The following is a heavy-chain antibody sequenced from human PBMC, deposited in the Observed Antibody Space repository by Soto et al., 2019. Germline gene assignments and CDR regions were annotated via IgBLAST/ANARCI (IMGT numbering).Heavy chain of an antibody. D-gene: IGHD3-22*01. CDR2: ISYDGSNK. J-gene: IGHJ5*02. CDR1: GFTFSSYG. V-gene: IGHV3-30*03. Sequence: PGGSLRLSCAASGFTFSSYGMHWVRQAPGKGLEWVAVISYDGSNKYYADSVKGRFTISRDNAKNSLYLQMNSLRAEDTAVYYCARRIINYYDSPLWFDPWGQGTLVTVSS. CDR3: ARRIINYYDSPLWFDP.